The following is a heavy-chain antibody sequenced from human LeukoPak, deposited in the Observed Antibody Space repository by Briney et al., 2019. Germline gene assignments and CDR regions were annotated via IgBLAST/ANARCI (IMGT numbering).Heavy chain of an antibody. V-gene: IGHV4-39*01. D-gene: IGHD1-26*01. CDR2: VYYSGST. J-gene: IGHJ4*02. CDR3: ARRGRGTSYYSHYYFDY. Sequence: SETLSLTCIVSGGSISSSSYYWGWIRQPPGKGLEWIGSVYYSGSTYYNPSLKSRVTISVDTSKNQFSLKLSSVTAADTAVYYCARRGRGTSYYSHYYFDYWGQGTLVTVSS. CDR1: GGSISSSSYY.